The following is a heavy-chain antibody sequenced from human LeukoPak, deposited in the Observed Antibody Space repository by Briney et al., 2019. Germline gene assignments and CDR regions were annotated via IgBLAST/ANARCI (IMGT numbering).Heavy chain of an antibody. CDR3: ARDRQYYDSSGYLYYFDY. V-gene: IGHV1-69*05. CDR1: GGTFSSYA. D-gene: IGHD3-22*01. CDR2: IIPIFGTA. Sequence: SVKVSCKASGGTFSSYAISWVRQAPGQGLEWMGRIIPIFGTANYAQKFQGRVTITTDESTSTAYMELSSLRSEDAAVYYCARDRQYYDSSGYLYYFDYWGQGTLVTVSS. J-gene: IGHJ4*02.